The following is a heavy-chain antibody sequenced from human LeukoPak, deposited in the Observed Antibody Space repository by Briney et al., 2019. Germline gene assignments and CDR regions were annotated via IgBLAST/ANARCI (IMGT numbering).Heavy chain of an antibody. D-gene: IGHD3-3*01. V-gene: IGHV4-34*01. CDR1: GGSFSGYY. Sequence: SETLSLTCAVYGGSFSGYYWSWIRQPPGKGLEWIGTIYYSGSTYYNPSLKSRVTISVDTSKNQFSLKLTSVTAADTAVYYCARHYDPQPFDAFDIWGQGTMVTVSS. CDR2: IYYSGST. CDR3: ARHYDPQPFDAFDI. J-gene: IGHJ3*02.